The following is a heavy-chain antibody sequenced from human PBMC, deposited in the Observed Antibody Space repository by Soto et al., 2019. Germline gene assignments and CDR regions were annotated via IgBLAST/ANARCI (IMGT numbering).Heavy chain of an antibody. CDR2: ISYDGSKE. CDR3: ARKLRDSFKWGNWFYHYDMDV. D-gene: IGHD3-16*01. J-gene: IGHJ6*02. V-gene: IGHV3-33*01. CDR1: GFTLSQFG. Sequence: QVQVVESGGGVVQPGGSLRLSCTASGFTLSQFGMHWVRQIPGKGLEWVALISYDGSKEFYAASVQGRFTISRDISKNTLFLQMTSLRIEGMRKYYCARKLRDSFKWGNWFYHYDMDVWGQGTTVTVSS.